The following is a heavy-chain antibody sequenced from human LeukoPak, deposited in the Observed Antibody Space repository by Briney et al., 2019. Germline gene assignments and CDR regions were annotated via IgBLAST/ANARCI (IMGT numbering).Heavy chain of an antibody. J-gene: IGHJ4*02. CDR1: GFTFSSYW. CDR3: AKEFYSGSYYATVLFDY. V-gene: IGHV3-7*03. D-gene: IGHD1-26*01. CDR2: IKQDGSEK. Sequence: GGSLRLSCAASGFTFSSYWMSWVRQAPGKGLEWVANIKQDGSEKYYVDSVKGRFTISRDNAKKSLYLQMNSLRAEDTAVYYCAKEFYSGSYYATVLFDYWGQGTLVTVSS.